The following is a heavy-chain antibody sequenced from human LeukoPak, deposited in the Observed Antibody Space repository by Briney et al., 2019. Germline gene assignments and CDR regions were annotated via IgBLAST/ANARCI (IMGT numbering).Heavy chain of an antibody. CDR3: ARAEWGFDY. CDR1: GGSISSGGYD. Sequence: SQTLSLTCTVSGGSISSGGYDWSWIRQHPGKGLEWIGYIYYSGSTYYNPSLKSRVTISVDTSKNQFSLKLSSVTAADTAVYYCARAEWGFDYWGQGTLVTVSS. V-gene: IGHV4-31*03. D-gene: IGHD2-8*01. J-gene: IGHJ4*02. CDR2: IYYSGST.